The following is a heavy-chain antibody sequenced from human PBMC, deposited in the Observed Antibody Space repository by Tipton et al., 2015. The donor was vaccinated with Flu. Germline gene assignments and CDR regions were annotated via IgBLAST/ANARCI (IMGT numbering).Heavy chain of an antibody. Sequence: GSLRLSCVLSGFTFKDYAMSWVRQAPGKGMEWVSGISGSDADTYYADSVKGRFTLSGDSSRNTVYLQMNSLRAEDTAVYYCARHSGSRSYPLDYWGQGTLVTASS. D-gene: IGHD3-10*01. V-gene: IGHV3-23*01. J-gene: IGHJ4*02. CDR1: GFTFKDYA. CDR3: ARHSGSRSYPLDY. CDR2: ISGSDADT.